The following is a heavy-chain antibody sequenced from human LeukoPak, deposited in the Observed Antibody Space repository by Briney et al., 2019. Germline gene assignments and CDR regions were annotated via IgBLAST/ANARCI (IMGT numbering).Heavy chain of an antibody. Sequence: GGSLRLSCAASGFAFSSYGMHWVRQAPGKGLEWVAVMWYDGSNKYYADSVKGRFTISRDNSKNTLYLQMNSLRAEDTAVYYRARDPGYCSSTSCPEYYFDYWGQGTLVTVSS. CDR3: ARDPGYCSSTSCPEYYFDY. CDR2: MWYDGSNK. D-gene: IGHD2-2*01. V-gene: IGHV3-33*01. J-gene: IGHJ4*02. CDR1: GFAFSSYG.